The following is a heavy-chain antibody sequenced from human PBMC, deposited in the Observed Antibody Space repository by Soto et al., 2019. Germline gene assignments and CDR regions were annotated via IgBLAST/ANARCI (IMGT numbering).Heavy chain of an antibody. J-gene: IGHJ5*02. CDR3: ARDASRGCSSTSCKGGNWFDP. Sequence: SVKVSRKASGGTFSSYAISWVRQAPGQGLEWMGGIIPIFGTANYAQKFQGRVTITADESTSTAYMELSSLRSEDTAVYYCARDASRGCSSTSCKGGNWFDPWGQGTLVTVSS. CDR2: IIPIFGTA. V-gene: IGHV1-69*13. CDR1: GGTFSSYA. D-gene: IGHD2-2*01.